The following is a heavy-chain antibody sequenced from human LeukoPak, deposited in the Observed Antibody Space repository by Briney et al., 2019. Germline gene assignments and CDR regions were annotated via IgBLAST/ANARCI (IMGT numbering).Heavy chain of an antibody. V-gene: IGHV3-23*01. D-gene: IGHD3-16*02. J-gene: IGHJ6*02. CDR2: IGDSGDST. CDR3: AKAMDLSLKYYYYGTDV. Sequence: GGSLRLSCAASRFTFSSFAMTWVRQAPGKGLEWVSGIGDSGDSTSYADSVKGRFTIFRDNSKNTLYLQMNSLRAEDTAVYYCAKAMDLSLKYYYYGTDVWGQGTTVTVSS. CDR1: RFTFSSFA.